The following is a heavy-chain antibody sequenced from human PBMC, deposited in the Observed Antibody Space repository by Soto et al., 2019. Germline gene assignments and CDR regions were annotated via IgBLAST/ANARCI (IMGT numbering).Heavy chain of an antibody. Sequence: QVRLVQSGAEVKKPGASVKVSCKASGYTFNNYGINWVRQAPGQRLEWMGWISPYEGITNHAQSFLGRVPMTIDTSKNTAATELRSLRSEDTALYYCARCYCSVGSCYTCWHFDLWGRGTLVTVSA. D-gene: IGHD2-15*01. V-gene: IGHV1-18*01. CDR2: ISPYEGIT. J-gene: IGHJ2*01. CDR1: GYTFNNYG. CDR3: ARCYCSVGSCYTCWHFDL.